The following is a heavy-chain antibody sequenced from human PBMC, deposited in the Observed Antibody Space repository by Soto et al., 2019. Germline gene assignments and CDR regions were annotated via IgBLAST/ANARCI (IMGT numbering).Heavy chain of an antibody. V-gene: IGHV3-30*03. CDR3: ARDLPLYCRGDCNFDF. Sequence: SLRLSCGGSGFIFSRYGMHWVRQAPGKGLEWVTGISYDGGERFYADSVKGRFTISRDNSKNRLDLQMSSLRPEDTAVYYCARDLPLYCRGDCNFDFWGQGTKETVSS. D-gene: IGHD2-21*02. CDR1: GFIFSRYG. J-gene: IGHJ4*02. CDR2: ISYDGGER.